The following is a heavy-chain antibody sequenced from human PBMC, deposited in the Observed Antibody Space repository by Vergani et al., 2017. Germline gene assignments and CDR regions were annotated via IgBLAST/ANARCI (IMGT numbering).Heavy chain of an antibody. D-gene: IGHD4-23*01. CDR1: GFPFSDYG. J-gene: IGHJ4*02. CDR2: ISYDGNKK. Sequence: QVQLVESGGGEVQPGRSLRLSCSAAGFPFSDYGVHWVRQAPGKGLEWVSVISYDGNKKNYADSVKGRFTISRDNSKNTLYLEMNALRAEDTAVYYCARGFYGGNSCFDYWGQGTLVTVSS. V-gene: IGHV3-30*03. CDR3: ARGFYGGNSCFDY.